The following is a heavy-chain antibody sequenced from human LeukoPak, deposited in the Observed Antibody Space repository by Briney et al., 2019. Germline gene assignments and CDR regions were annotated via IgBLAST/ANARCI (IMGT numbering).Heavy chain of an antibody. D-gene: IGHD2-15*01. CDR3: ARDLDARYCSGGSCSGFDY. CDR1: GFTFGSYA. J-gene: IGHJ4*02. V-gene: IGHV3-23*01. Sequence: PGGSLRLSCAASGFTFGSYAMSWVRQAPGKGLEWVSAISGSGGSTYYADSVKGRFTISRDNSKNTLYLQMNSLRAEDTAVYYCARDLDARYCSGGSCSGFDYWGQGTLVTVSS. CDR2: ISGSGGST.